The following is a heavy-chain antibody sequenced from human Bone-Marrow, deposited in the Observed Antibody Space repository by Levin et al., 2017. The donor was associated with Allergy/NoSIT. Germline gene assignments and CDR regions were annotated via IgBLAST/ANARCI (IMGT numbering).Heavy chain of an antibody. V-gene: IGHV3-66*01. CDR2: IHSRGRK. CDR3: ARDDVVATNH. D-gene: IGHD5-12*01. Sequence: ETLSLTCAASGFTISTNYMSWVRQVPGKGLEWVSIIHSRGRKNYADSVKGRFTISRDNYNNTLYLQMNSLRGEDTAIYYCARDDVVATNHWGQGTLVIVSS. CDR1: GFTISTNY. J-gene: IGHJ4*02.